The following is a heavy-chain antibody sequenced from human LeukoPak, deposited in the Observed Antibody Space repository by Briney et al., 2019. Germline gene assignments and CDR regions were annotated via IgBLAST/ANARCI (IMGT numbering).Heavy chain of an antibody. D-gene: IGHD6-13*01. Sequence: SETLSLTCTVSGGSISNYWWSWLRQPPGKGLERIGYVFDSGGTNYNPSLKSRVTISVDTSKEQFSLKLSSVTAADTAVYYCARGYSSSWNYFDYWGQGTLVTVSS. CDR3: ARGYSSSWNYFDY. V-gene: IGHV4-59*01. CDR2: VFDSGGT. CDR1: GGSISNYW. J-gene: IGHJ4*02.